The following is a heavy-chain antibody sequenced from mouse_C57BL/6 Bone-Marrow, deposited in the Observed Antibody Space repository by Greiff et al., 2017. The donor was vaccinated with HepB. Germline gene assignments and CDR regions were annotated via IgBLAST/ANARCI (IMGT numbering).Heavy chain of an antibody. V-gene: IGHV1-50*01. CDR2: IDPSDSYT. CDR1: GYTFTSYW. CDR3: SRSYSNYPAWFAY. D-gene: IGHD2-5*01. Sequence: QVQLQQPGAELVKPGASVKLSCKASGYTFTSYWMQWVKQRPGQGLEWIGEIDPSDSYTNYNQKFKGKATLTVDTSSSTAYMQLSSLTSEDSAVYDCSRSYSNYPAWFAYWGQGTLVTVSA. J-gene: IGHJ3*01.